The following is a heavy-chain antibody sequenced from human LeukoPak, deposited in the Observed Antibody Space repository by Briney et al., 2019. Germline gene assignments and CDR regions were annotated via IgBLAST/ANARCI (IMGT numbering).Heavy chain of an antibody. CDR3: ARGIVGATTPLGY. D-gene: IGHD1-26*01. J-gene: IGHJ4*02. Sequence: SETLSLTCAVYGGSFNGYYWSWIRQPPGKGLEWIGEINHSGSTNYNPSLKSRVTISVDTSKNQFSLKLSSVTAADTAVYYCARGIVGATTPLGYWGQGTLVTVSS. V-gene: IGHV4-34*01. CDR2: INHSGST. CDR1: GGSFNGYY.